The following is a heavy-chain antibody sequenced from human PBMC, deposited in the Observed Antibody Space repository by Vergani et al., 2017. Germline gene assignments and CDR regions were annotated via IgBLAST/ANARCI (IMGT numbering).Heavy chain of an antibody. Sequence: QVQLQQWGAGLLKPSETLSLTCAVYGGSFSGYYWSWIRQPPGKGLEWIGEINHSGSTNYNPSLKSRVTISVDTSKNQFSLKLSSVTAADTAVYYCARRSDCWSGYYWGGFDSWGQGTLVTVSS. D-gene: IGHD3-3*01. V-gene: IGHV4-34*01. CDR3: ARRSDCWSGYYWGGFDS. CDR1: GGSFSGYY. CDR2: INHSGST. J-gene: IGHJ5*01.